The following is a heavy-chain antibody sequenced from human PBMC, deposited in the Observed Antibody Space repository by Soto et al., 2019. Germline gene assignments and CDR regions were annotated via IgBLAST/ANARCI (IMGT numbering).Heavy chain of an antibody. V-gene: IGHV4-31*03. J-gene: IGHJ4*02. CDR3: AKSLTINADFDC. CDR1: GGSISSSGYY. D-gene: IGHD3-9*01. CDR2: IHYSGNT. Sequence: QVQLQESGPGLVKPSETLSLTCTVSGGSISSSGYYWSWIRQNPGKGLEWIGYIHYSGNTYYNPSLKSRVTFSVDTSKNQFSLRLSSVTAADTAVYYCAKSLTINADFDCWGQGTLVTVSS.